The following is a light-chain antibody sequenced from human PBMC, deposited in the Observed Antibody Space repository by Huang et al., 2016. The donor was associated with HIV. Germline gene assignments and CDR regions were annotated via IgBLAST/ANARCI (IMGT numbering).Light chain of an antibody. V-gene: IGKV1-NL1*01. Sequence: DIQMTQSPFSLSASIGDRVTVTCRASQPISNSLAWYQQKPGPAPKLLLYAASRLKSGVPSRFSGSGSGTTYSLTISSLRPEDFATYHCQQYFTTPPWSFGQGTKLEIK. CDR2: AAS. CDR3: QQYFTTPPWS. J-gene: IGKJ2*01. CDR1: QPISNS.